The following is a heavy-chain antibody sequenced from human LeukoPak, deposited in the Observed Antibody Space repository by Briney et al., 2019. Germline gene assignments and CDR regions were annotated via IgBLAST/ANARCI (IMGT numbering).Heavy chain of an antibody. CDR2: ISGSGGST. CDR1: GFTFSSYA. D-gene: IGHD4-11*01. V-gene: IGHV3-23*01. J-gene: IGHJ5*02. Sequence: PGGSLRLSCAASGFTFSSYAMSWVRQAPGKGLEWVSAISGSGGSTYYADSVKGWFTISRDNSKNTLYLQMNSLRAEDTAVYYCAKGRTYSNYYWFDPWGQGTLVTVSS. CDR3: AKGRTYSNYYWFDP.